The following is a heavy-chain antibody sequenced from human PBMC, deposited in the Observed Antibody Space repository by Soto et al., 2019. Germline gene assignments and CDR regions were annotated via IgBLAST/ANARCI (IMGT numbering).Heavy chain of an antibody. V-gene: IGHV1-69*12. J-gene: IGHJ2*01. CDR2: IIPIFGTA. CDR1: GGTFSSYA. CDR3: ARRHDPNWYVDL. D-gene: IGHD1-1*01. Sequence: QVQLVQSGAEVKKPGSSVKVSCKASGGTFSSYAISWVRQAPGQGLEWMGGIIPIFGTANYAQKFQGRVTIXAXXSTSTAYMELSSLRSEDTAVYYCARRHDPNWYVDLWGRGTLVTVSS.